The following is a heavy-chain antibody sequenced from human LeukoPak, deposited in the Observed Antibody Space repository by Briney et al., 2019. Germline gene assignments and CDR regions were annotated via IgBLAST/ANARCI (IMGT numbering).Heavy chain of an antibody. CDR3: ARSSVGPRNYYYYYMDV. CDR1: GGSISSYY. D-gene: IGHD1-26*01. Sequence: PSETLSLTCTVSGGSISSYYWSWIRQPAGKGLEWIGRIYTSGSTNYNPSLKSRVTMSVDTSKNQFSLKLSSVTAADTAVYYCARSSVGPRNYYYYYMDVWGKGTTVTVSS. CDR2: IYTSGST. V-gene: IGHV4-4*07. J-gene: IGHJ6*03.